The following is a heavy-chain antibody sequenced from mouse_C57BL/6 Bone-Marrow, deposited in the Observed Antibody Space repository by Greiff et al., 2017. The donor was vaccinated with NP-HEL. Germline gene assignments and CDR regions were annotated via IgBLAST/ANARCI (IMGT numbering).Heavy chain of an antibody. CDR3: ARDGYFYYAMDY. CDR2: IDPSDSYT. Sequence: QVQLQQPGAELVKPGASVKLSCKASGYTFTSYWMQWVKQRPGQGLEWIGEIDPSDSYTNYNQKFKGKATLTVDTSSSTAYMQLSSLTSEDSAVYHCARDGYFYYAMDYWGQGTSVTVSS. D-gene: IGHD2-3*01. CDR1: GYTFTSYW. V-gene: IGHV1-50*01. J-gene: IGHJ4*01.